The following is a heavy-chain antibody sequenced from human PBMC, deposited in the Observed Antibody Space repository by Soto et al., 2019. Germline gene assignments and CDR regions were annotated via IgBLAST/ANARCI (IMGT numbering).Heavy chain of an antibody. CDR1: GFTFSDYY. CDR2: ISSSGSTI. V-gene: IGHV3-11*01. Sequence: GGSLRLSCAASGFTFSDYYMSWIRQAPGKGLEWVSYISSSGSTIYYADSVKGRFTISRDNAKNSLYLQMNSLRAEDTAVYYCARDLGYCTNGVCRREWFDPWGQGTLVTVSS. CDR3: ARDLGYCTNGVCRREWFDP. D-gene: IGHD2-8*01. J-gene: IGHJ5*02.